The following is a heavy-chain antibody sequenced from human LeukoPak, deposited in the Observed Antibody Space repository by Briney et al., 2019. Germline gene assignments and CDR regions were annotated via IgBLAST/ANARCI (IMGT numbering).Heavy chain of an antibody. J-gene: IGHJ6*02. Sequence: GASVKVSCEASGGTFSSYAISWVRQAPGQGLEWMGRIIPILGIANYAQKFQGRVTITADKSTSTAYMELSSLRSEDTAVYYCARERTYYYDSSGYLYYYYGMDVWGQGTTVTVSS. D-gene: IGHD3-22*01. V-gene: IGHV1-69*04. CDR2: IIPILGIA. CDR1: GGTFSSYA. CDR3: ARERTYYYDSSGYLYYYYGMDV.